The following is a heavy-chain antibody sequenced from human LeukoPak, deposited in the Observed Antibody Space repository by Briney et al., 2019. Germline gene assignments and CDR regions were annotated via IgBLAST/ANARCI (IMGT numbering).Heavy chain of an antibody. Sequence: SVKVSCKASGGTFDSYAIRWVRQAPGQGLEWMGGIIPLLGIPTYAERFQGRLTITADQSTSTTYMELTGLRSEDTAIYYCARREQTDKKFDFWGQGTLVIVSS. J-gene: IGHJ4*02. V-gene: IGHV1-69*10. D-gene: IGHD1/OR15-1a*01. CDR3: ARREQTDKKFDF. CDR2: IIPLLGIP. CDR1: GGTFDSYA.